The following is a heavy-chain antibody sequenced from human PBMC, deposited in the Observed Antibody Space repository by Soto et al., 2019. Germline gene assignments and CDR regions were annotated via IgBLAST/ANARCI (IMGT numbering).Heavy chain of an antibody. CDR2: IYWDDTK. CDR1: GFSLSTSSVG. D-gene: IGHD1-26*01. CDR3: AHAYGGRSLY. V-gene: IGHV2-5*02. Sequence: QITLKESGPTLVKPTQTLTLTCTFSGFSLSTSSVGVGWIRQPPGKALEWLAVIYWDDTKTYRPSLKSRLTITKDTSKYQVALTMTNMDSVDTATYYCAHAYGGRSLYWGQGTLVTVSS. J-gene: IGHJ4*02.